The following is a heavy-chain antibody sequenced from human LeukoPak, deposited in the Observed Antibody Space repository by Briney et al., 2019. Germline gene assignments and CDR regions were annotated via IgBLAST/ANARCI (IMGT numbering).Heavy chain of an antibody. J-gene: IGHJ6*03. Sequence: ASVKVSCKASGYTFTSYDINWVRQATGQGLEWMGWINPNSGGTNYAQKFQGRVTMTRDTSISTAYMELSRLRSDDTAVYYCARSTAPHHYYYYYYMDVWGKGTTVTVSS. CDR2: INPNSGGT. CDR1: GYTFTSYD. D-gene: IGHD2-21*02. CDR3: ARSTAPHHYYYYYYMDV. V-gene: IGHV1-2*02.